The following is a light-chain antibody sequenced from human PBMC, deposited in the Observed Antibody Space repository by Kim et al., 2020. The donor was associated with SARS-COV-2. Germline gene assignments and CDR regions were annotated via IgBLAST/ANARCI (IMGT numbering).Light chain of an antibody. J-gene: IGLJ2*01. V-gene: IGLV3-19*01. CDR3: NSRDRSGNHVV. CDR1: TPRSLF. Sequence: SSELTQDPAVSVALGQTVSITCQGDTPRSLFANWYQQKPGQAPVLVIYVNKNRPSGIPDRFSGSSSGNTASLTITGAQAEDEADYYCNSRDRSGNHVVFGGGTQLTVL. CDR2: VNK.